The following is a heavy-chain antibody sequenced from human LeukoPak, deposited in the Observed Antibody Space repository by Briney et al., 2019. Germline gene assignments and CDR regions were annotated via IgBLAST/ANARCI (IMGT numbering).Heavy chain of an antibody. CDR2: INQDGSQK. CDR3: TKAHPPPGSGWYGGDDY. D-gene: IGHD6-19*01. Sequence: GGSLRLSCAASGFTFGSCWMNWVRQTPGKGLEWVANINQDGSQKFYVDSVKGRFTISRDNANNSLYLQMNSLRAEDTSIYYCTKAHPPPGSGWYGGDDYWGQGTLVTVSS. J-gene: IGHJ4*02. V-gene: IGHV3-7*03. CDR1: GFTFGSCW.